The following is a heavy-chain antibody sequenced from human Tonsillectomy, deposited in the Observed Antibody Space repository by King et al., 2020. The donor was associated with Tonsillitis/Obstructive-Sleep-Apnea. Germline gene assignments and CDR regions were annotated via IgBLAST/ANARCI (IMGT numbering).Heavy chain of an antibody. V-gene: IGHV3-49*04. Sequence: VQLVESGGGLVQPGRSLRLSCTASGFTFGDYAMSWVRQAPGKGLEWVGFIRSKAYGGTTEYAASVKGRFTISRDDSKSIAYLQMNSLKTEDTSVYYCTCGVSGYYSLYDYSGQGTLVTVSS. CDR1: GFTFGDYA. J-gene: IGHJ4*02. D-gene: IGHD3-22*01. CDR2: IRSKAYGGTT. CDR3: TCGVSGYYSLYDY.